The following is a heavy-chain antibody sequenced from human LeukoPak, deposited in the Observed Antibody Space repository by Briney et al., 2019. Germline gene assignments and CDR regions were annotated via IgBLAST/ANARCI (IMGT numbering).Heavy chain of an antibody. CDR1: GFTVSSNY. V-gene: IGHV3-30*02. J-gene: IGHJ4*02. D-gene: IGHD6-13*01. CDR3: AKGAWAADGPMGNNFAS. CDR2: IRYDESDK. Sequence: PGGSLRLSCAASGFTVSSNYMSWVRQAPGKGLEWVAFIRYDESDKYYADSVKGRFTISRDNSKNTLTLQMNSLKTEDTSIYFCAKGAWAADGPMGNNFASWGQGTLVTVSP.